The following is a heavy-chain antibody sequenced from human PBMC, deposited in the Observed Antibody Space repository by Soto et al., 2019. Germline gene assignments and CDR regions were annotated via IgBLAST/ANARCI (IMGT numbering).Heavy chain of an antibody. J-gene: IGHJ4*02. CDR3: AKGRGSGWAWYFDN. CDR2: ISDTGAST. CDR1: GFTFKESA. Sequence: EVRLLEAGGGLKQPGGSLRLSCAASGFTFKESAMNWVRQAPGKGLEWVASISDTGASTWYAESVRGRLSISRDNSKNTLYLQMNSLIGEDTAVYYCAKGRGSGWAWYFDNWGQGTLVTVSS. D-gene: IGHD6-19*01. V-gene: IGHV3-23*01.